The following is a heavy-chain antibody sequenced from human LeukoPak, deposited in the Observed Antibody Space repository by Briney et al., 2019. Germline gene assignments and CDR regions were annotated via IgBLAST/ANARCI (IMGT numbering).Heavy chain of an antibody. CDR3: DRGKVWSRTYFDF. CDR1: GFTFSSHW. D-gene: IGHD3-10*01. V-gene: IGHV3-7*01. CDR2: INHFGNEE. Sequence: GGSLRLSCAASGFTFSSHWMTWVRQAPGKGLEWVANINHFGNEEYYVDSVKGRFTISRDNAKNSLYLQMNSLRAEDTAVYYCDRGKVWSRTYFDFWGQGTLVTVSS. J-gene: IGHJ4*02.